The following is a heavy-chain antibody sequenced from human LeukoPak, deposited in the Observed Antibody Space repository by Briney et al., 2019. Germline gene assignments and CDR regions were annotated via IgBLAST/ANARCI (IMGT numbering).Heavy chain of an antibody. CDR3: TLGMVRGVMDY. Sequence: GGSLRLSCAASGFTFSTYAMHWVRQAPGKGLEWVAVIPYDGSNKYYADSVKGRFTISRENSKNRLYLQMNSLRAEDTAVYYCTLGMVRGVMDYWGQGTLVTVSS. V-gene: IGHV3-30*04. CDR2: IPYDGSNK. CDR1: GFTFSTYA. D-gene: IGHD3-10*01. J-gene: IGHJ4*02.